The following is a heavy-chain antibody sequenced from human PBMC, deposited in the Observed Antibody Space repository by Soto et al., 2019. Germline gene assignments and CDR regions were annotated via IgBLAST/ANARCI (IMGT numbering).Heavy chain of an antibody. Sequence: SETLSLTSAVYGGSISSYYWSWIRQPPGKGLEWIGYIYYSGSTNYNPSLKSRVTISVDTSKNQFSLKLSSVTAADTAVYYCAKHYDSSGYYCGVLAYWGQGTQVPVSS. CDR2: IYYSGST. J-gene: IGHJ4*02. CDR1: GGSISSYY. D-gene: IGHD3-22*01. CDR3: AKHYDSSGYYCGVLAY. V-gene: IGHV4-59*08.